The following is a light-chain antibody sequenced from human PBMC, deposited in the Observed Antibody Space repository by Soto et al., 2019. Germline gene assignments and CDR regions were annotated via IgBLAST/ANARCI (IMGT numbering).Light chain of an antibody. J-gene: IGLJ2*01. Sequence: QSALTQPASVSGSPGQSIAIACIGTSSDVGAYNYVSWYQQHPGKAPKLVIYDVNNRPSGVSNRFPASKSGNTASLTISGLQAEDEADYYCCSYTTSGSVVFGGGTKLTVL. V-gene: IGLV2-14*03. CDR3: CSYTTSGSVV. CDR1: SSDVGAYNY. CDR2: DVN.